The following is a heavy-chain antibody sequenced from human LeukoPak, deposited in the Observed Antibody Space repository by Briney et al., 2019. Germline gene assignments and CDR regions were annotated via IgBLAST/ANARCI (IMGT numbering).Heavy chain of an antibody. CDR2: INHSGST. CDR1: GGSFSGYY. J-gene: IGHJ2*01. V-gene: IGHV4-34*01. Sequence: SSETLSLTCAVYGGSFSGYYWSWIRQPPGKGLEWIGEINHSGSTNYNPSLKSRVTISVDTSKNQFSLKLSSVTAADTAVYYCARGPYGDYDHWYFELWGRGTLVTVSS. CDR3: ARGPYGDYDHWYFEL. D-gene: IGHD4-17*01.